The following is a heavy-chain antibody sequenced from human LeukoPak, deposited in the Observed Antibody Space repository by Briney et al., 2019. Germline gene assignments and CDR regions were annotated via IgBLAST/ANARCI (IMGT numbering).Heavy chain of an antibody. CDR2: INSDGRST. J-gene: IGHJ4*02. Sequence: GGSLRLSCAASGFSFSNYWMDWVRQAPGKGPVWVSRINSDGRSTSYADSVKGRFTISRDNAKHTLYLQMNSLRAEGTAVYYCARDLFIAPGYWGQGTLVTVSS. CDR1: GFSFSNYW. CDR3: ARDLFIAPGY. V-gene: IGHV3-74*01. D-gene: IGHD2-21*01.